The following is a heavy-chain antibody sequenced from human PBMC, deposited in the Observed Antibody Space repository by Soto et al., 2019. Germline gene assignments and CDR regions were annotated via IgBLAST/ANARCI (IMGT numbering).Heavy chain of an antibody. CDR1: GFNFGSYA. Sequence: QVQLVESGGGVVQPGTSLRLSCAASGFNFGSYAMRWVRQAPGKGLEWVATIWYDGSNKYYTGSVRGRFTISRDNSKNTVFLQMNSLRAEDTAVFYCVRGGGSASATLDYWGQGTLVTVSS. CDR2: IWYDGSNK. V-gene: IGHV3-33*01. J-gene: IGHJ4*02. CDR3: VRGGGSASATLDY. D-gene: IGHD2-15*01.